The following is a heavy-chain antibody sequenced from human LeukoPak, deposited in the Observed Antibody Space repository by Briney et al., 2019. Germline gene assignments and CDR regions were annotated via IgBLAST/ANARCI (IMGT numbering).Heavy chain of an antibody. CDR3: ARASAMVTEY. CDR2: ISSSSSYI. V-gene: IGHV3-21*01. CDR1: GFTFSSYS. Sequence: NPGGSLRLSWAASGFTFSSYSMNWVRQAPGKGLEWVSSISSSSSYIYYADSVKGRFTISRDNAKNSLYLQMNSLRAEDTAVYYCARASAMVTEYWGQGTLVTVPS. D-gene: IGHD5-18*01. J-gene: IGHJ4*02.